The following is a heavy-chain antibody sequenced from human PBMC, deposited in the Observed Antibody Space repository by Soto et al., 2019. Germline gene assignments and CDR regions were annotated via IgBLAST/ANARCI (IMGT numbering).Heavy chain of an antibody. Sequence: GASLKISCKPSGCSFTTYWIGWVRQMPGKGLESMGIIYPYDSDTRYSPSFQGQVTISADKSITTAYLEWSSLKASDTAMYYCARLDYYDSSGYQGGGVYYFDYWGQGTLVTVSS. CDR1: GCSFTTYW. J-gene: IGHJ4*02. V-gene: IGHV5-51*01. CDR2: IYPYDSDT. CDR3: ARLDYYDSSGYQGGGVYYFDY. D-gene: IGHD3-22*01.